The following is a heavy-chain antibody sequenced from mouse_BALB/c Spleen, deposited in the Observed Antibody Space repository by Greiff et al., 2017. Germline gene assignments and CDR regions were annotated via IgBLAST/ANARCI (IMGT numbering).Heavy chain of an antibody. CDR2: INPSNGRT. V-gene: IGHV1S81*02. CDR1: GYTFTSYW. D-gene: IGHD1-1*01. Sequence: QVQLKQPGAELVKPGASVKLSCKASGYTFTSYWMHWVKQRPGQGLEWIGEINPSNGRTNYNEKFKSKATLTVDKSSSTAYMQLSSLTSEDSAVYYCARTVPVGGYFDVWGAGTTVTVSS. CDR3: ARTVPVGGYFDV. J-gene: IGHJ1*01.